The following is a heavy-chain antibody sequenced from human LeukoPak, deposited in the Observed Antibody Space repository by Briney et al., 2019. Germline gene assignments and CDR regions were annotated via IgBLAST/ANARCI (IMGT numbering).Heavy chain of an antibody. CDR1: GGSISSSSYY. V-gene: IGHV4-39*01. J-gene: IGHJ4*02. CDR2: IYYSGST. Sequence: SETLSLTCTVSGGSISSSSYYWGWIRQPPGKGLEWIGSIYYSGSTYYNPSLKSRVTISVDTSKNQFSLKLSSATAADTAVYYCARGPSQFGYWGQGTLVTVSS. CDR3: ARGPSQFGY.